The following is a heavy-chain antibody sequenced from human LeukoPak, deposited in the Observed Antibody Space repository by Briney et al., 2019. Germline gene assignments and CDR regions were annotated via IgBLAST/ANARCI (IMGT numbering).Heavy chain of an antibody. Sequence: ASVKVSCKASGYTFTGYYMHCVRQAPGQGLEWMGIINPSGGSTSYAQKFQGRVTMTRDTSTSTVYMELSSLRSEDTAVYYCASTTNSYGFDYWGQGTLVTVSS. CDR1: GYTFTGYY. CDR2: INPSGGST. V-gene: IGHV1-46*01. D-gene: IGHD5-18*01. CDR3: ASTTNSYGFDY. J-gene: IGHJ4*02.